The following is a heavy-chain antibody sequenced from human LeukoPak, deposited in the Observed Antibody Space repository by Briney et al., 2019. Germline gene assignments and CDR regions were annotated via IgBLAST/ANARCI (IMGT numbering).Heavy chain of an antibody. CDR2: INPNSGGT. V-gene: IGHV1-2*02. Sequence: ASVKVSCKASGYTFTGYYIHWVRQAPGQGLEWMGWINPNSGGTNYAQKFQNRVTMTRDTSISTAYMELGRLGSDDTAVYYCARHYGNDILTESGFDPWGQGTLVTVSS. D-gene: IGHD3-9*01. CDR1: GYTFTGYY. CDR3: ARHYGNDILTESGFDP. J-gene: IGHJ5*02.